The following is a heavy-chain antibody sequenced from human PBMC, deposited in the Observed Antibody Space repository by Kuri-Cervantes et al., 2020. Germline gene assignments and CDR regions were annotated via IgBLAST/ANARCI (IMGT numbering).Heavy chain of an antibody. J-gene: IGHJ4*02. D-gene: IGHD6-6*01. Sequence: ESLKISWTVSGGPISSYYWSWIRQPPVKGLEWIGSMFYSGTTDCKPPLKSRVTLSVDTSKTQFSLKLTSVTAADTAVYYCARGEAARLQLGSWGQGTLVTVSS. CDR1: GGPISSYY. CDR2: MFYSGTT. CDR3: ARGEAARLQLGS. V-gene: IGHV4-59*01.